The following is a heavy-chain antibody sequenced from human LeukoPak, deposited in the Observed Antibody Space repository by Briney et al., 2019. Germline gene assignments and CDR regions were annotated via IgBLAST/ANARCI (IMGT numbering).Heavy chain of an antibody. J-gene: IGHJ5*02. Sequence: SETLSLTCTVSGGSISSYYWSWIRQPAGKGLEWIGRIYSSGSTNYNPSLKSRVTMSVDTSKNQFSLKLSSVTAADTAVYYCARQGSSNSADWFDPWGQGTLVTVSS. CDR2: IYSSGST. D-gene: IGHD4-11*01. CDR1: GGSISSYY. V-gene: IGHV4-4*07. CDR3: ARQGSSNSADWFDP.